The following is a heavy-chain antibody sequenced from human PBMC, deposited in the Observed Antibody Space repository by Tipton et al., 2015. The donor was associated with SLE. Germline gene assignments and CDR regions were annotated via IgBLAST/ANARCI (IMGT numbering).Heavy chain of an antibody. CDR1: GGSFSGYY. V-gene: IGHV4-34*01. CDR2: NNHSGST. J-gene: IGHJ3*02. CDR3: ASGSPPI. Sequence: TLSLTCAVYGGSFSGYYWSWIRQPPGKGLEWIGENNHSGSTNYNPSLKSRVTISVDTSKNQFSLKLSPVTAADTAVYYCASGSPPIWGQGTMVTVSS.